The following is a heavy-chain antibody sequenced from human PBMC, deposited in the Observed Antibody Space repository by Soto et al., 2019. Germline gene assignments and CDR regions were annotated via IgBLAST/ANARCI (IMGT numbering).Heavy chain of an antibody. J-gene: IGHJ4*02. D-gene: IGHD2-2*01. CDR3: ARDRYREGSKIEPGRFDY. V-gene: IGHV4-59*01. Sequence: SETLSLTCTVSGGSISSYYWSWIRQPPGKGLEWIGYIYYSGSTNYNPSLKSRVTISVDTSKNQFSLKLSSVTAADTAVYYCARDRYREGSKIEPGRFDYWGQGTLVTVSS. CDR1: GGSISSYY. CDR2: IYYSGST.